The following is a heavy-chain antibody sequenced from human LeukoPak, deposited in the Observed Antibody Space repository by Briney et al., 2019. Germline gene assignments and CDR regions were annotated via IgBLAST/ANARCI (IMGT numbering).Heavy chain of an antibody. CDR1: GMSLSDSA. CDR3: IRHVEFQRPY. D-gene: IGHD3-10*01. V-gene: IGHV3-73*01. Sequence: GGSLTLSCAASGMSLSDSAMNWVRQAPGKGLEWLAHIRSRTKGYATAYAASVTGRFVISRDDAKNMAFLQMTSLETEDTAVYYCIRHVEFQRPYWAQGVQVTVSS. CDR2: IRSRTKGYAT. J-gene: IGHJ4*02.